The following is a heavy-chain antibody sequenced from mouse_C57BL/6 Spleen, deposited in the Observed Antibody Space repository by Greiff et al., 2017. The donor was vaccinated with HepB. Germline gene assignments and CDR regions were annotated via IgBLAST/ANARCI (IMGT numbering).Heavy chain of an antibody. J-gene: IGHJ2*01. CDR2: IDPSDSYT. Sequence: QVHVKQPGAELVMPGASVKLSCKASGYTFTSYWMHWVKQRPGQGLEWIGEIDPSDSYTNYNQKFKGKSTLTVDKSSSTAYMHLSSLTSEDSAVYYCARRNWGSYFDYWGQGTTLTVSS. CDR1: GYTFTSYW. V-gene: IGHV1-69*01. CDR3: ARRNWGSYFDY. D-gene: IGHD4-1*01.